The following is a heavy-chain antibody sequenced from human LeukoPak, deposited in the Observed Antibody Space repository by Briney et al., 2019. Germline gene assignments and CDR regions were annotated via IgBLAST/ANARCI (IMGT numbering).Heavy chain of an antibody. J-gene: IGHJ6*02. V-gene: IGHV3-9*01. CDR1: GFSFDEYA. Sequence: GGSLRLSCAASGFSFDEYAMQWVRQAPGKGLEWVSGISWNSGRLAYADSVRGRFTISRDNRRNSLFLQMNSLRVEDTALYYCVKDIGVRENIMDVWGQGTTVTVSS. D-gene: IGHD3-10*01. CDR3: VKDIGVRENIMDV. CDR2: ISWNSGRL.